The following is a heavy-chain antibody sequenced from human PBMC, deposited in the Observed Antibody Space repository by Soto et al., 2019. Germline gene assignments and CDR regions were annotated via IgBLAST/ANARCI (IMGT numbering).Heavy chain of an antibody. D-gene: IGHD6-13*01. V-gene: IGHV1-8*01. CDR2: MNPNSGNT. CDR1: GYTFTSYD. Sequence: QVQLVQSGAEVKKPGASVKVSCKASGYTFTSYDINWVRQATGQGLEWMGWMNPNSGNTAYAQKLQGRVTMTRNTPISTAEMELSSLAPEDRAVYYCARERSAAGTGWFDPWGPGTLVTVSS. CDR3: ARERSAAGTGWFDP. J-gene: IGHJ5*02.